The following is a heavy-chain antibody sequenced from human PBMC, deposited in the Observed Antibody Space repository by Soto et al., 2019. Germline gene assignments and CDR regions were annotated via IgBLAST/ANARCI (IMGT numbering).Heavy chain of an antibody. D-gene: IGHD4-17*01. CDR3: ARRVTTRYYCGMDV. J-gene: IGHJ6*02. CDR1: GGSISSGGYY. Sequence: PSETLSLTCTVSGGSISSGGYYWSWIRQHPGKGLGWIGYIYYSGSTYYNPSLKSRVTISVDMSKNQFSLKLSSVTAADTAVYYCARRVTTRYYCGMDVWGQGTTVTVSS. CDR2: IYYSGST. V-gene: IGHV4-31*03.